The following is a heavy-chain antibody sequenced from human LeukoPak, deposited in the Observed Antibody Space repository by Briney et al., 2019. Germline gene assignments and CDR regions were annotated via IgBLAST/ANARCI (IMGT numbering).Heavy chain of an antibody. CDR3: ARSSGWDLGNYYYYYGMDV. V-gene: IGHV1-8*01. Sequence: ASVKVSCKASGYTFTSYDINWVRQATGQGLEWMGWMNPNSGNTGYAQKFQGRVTMTRNTSISTAYMELSSLRSEDTAVYYCARSSGWDLGNYYYYYGMDVWGQGTTVTVSS. CDR1: GYTFTSYD. CDR2: MNPNSGNT. J-gene: IGHJ6*02. D-gene: IGHD6-19*01.